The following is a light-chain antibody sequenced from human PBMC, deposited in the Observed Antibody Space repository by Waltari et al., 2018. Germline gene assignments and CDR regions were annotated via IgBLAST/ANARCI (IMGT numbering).Light chain of an antibody. CDR1: SLRRYY. J-gene: IGLJ3*02. CDR3: HSRDTISTRV. Sequence: SSELTQDPAVSVALGQTVRITCQVDSLRRYYASWYQQRPGRAPRLVLYGQDNRPSGIPDRVSGSTSGDTASFTITGAQAEDEADYYCHSRDTISTRVFGGGTRLTV. CDR2: GQD. V-gene: IGLV3-19*01.